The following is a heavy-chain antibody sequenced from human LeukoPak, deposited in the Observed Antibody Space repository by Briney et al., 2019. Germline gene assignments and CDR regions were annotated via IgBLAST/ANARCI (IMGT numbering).Heavy chain of an antibody. CDR2: ISGSGSRT. D-gene: IGHD2-2*01. V-gene: IGHV3-23*01. CDR1: GFTFSSYA. J-gene: IGHJ5*02. Sequence: TGGSLRLSCAASGFTFSSYAMSWVRQAPGRGLEWVSGISGSGSRTYYADSVKGRFTFSRDNSKNTLYLQMNGLRAEDTAVYYCAKNYCSSTSCYWFDPWGQGTLVTVSS. CDR3: AKNYCSSTSCYWFDP.